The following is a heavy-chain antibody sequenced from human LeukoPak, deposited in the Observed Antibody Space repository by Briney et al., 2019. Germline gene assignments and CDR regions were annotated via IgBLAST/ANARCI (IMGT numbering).Heavy chain of an antibody. CDR1: GGSISSYY. D-gene: IGHD3-10*01. J-gene: IGHJ4*02. CDR2: IYTSGST. Sequence: SETLSLTCTVSGGSISSYYWSWIRQPAGKGLEWIGRIYTSGSTNYNTSLKSRVTMSVDTSKNQFSLKLSSVTAADTAVYYCARDDYGSGSYSTFGYWGQGTLVTVSS. V-gene: IGHV4-4*07. CDR3: ARDDYGSGSYSTFGY.